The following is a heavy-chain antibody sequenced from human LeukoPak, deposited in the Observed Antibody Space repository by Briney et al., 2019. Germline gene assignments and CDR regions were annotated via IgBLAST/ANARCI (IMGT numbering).Heavy chain of an antibody. Sequence: GGSLRLSCAASGFTFSSYGMHWVRQAPGKGLEWVAVISYDGSNKCYADSVKGRFTISRDNSKNTLYLQMNSLRAEDTAVYYCAKPNYSSSWLFDYWGQGTLVTVSS. D-gene: IGHD6-13*01. CDR2: ISYDGSNK. V-gene: IGHV3-30*18. CDR3: AKPNYSSSWLFDY. J-gene: IGHJ4*02. CDR1: GFTFSSYG.